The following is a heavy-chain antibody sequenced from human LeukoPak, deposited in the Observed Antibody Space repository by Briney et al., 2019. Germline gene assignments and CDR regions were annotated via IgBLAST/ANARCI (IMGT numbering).Heavy chain of an antibody. CDR1: GFTFSRYW. D-gene: IGHD1-26*01. CDR2: IKSDGKT. J-gene: IGHJ4*02. V-gene: IGHV3-74*01. Sequence: GGSLRLSCEASGFTFSRYWMHWVRQAPGKGLVWVSRIKSDGKTNYADSVKGRFTISRDDAKNSLYLQMNSLRDEDTAVYFCAREARGSGRDFDYWGQGILVTVSS. CDR3: AREARGSGRDFDY.